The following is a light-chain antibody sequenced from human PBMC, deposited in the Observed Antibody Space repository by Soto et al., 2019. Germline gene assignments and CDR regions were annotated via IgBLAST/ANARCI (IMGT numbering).Light chain of an antibody. J-gene: IGKJ4*01. CDR3: LQSYSTLIT. Sequence: DIEMTQSPSSLSASVGDRVTITCRASQSISSFLNWYQQKRGKAPKLLIQGATALQSGVPLRFSGSGSGTDFSLTISSLQPEDFATYYCLQSYSTLITFGGGTRVEIK. CDR1: QSISSF. CDR2: GAT. V-gene: IGKV1-39*01.